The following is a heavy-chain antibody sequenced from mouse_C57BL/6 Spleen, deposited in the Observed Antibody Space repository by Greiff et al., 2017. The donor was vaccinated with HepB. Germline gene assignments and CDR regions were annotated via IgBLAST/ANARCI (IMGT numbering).Heavy chain of an antibody. CDR3: ARSHYYGSSYSFDY. Sequence: EVQLQQSRPELVKPGASVKISCKAPGYTFTDYYMNWVKQSHGKSLEWIGDINPNNGGTSYNQKFKGKATLTVDKSSSTAYMELRSLTSEDSAVYYCARSHYYGSSYSFDYWGQGTTLTVSS. V-gene: IGHV1-26*01. CDR1: GYTFTDYY. CDR2: INPNNGGT. J-gene: IGHJ2*01. D-gene: IGHD1-1*01.